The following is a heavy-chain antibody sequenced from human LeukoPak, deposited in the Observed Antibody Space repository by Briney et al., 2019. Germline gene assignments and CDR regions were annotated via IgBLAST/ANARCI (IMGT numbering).Heavy chain of an antibody. J-gene: IGHJ4*02. V-gene: IGHV1-69*13. D-gene: IGHD4-23*01. CDR3: ARGWLAETTVVTPYNY. CDR1: GYTFTDYY. CDR2: IIPIFGTA. Sequence: SVKVSCKASGYTFTDYYIHWVRQAPGQGLEWMGGIIPIFGTANYAQKFQDRVTITAVESMSTVYMELSSLRSEDTAVYYCARGWLAETTVVTPYNYWGQGTLVTVSS.